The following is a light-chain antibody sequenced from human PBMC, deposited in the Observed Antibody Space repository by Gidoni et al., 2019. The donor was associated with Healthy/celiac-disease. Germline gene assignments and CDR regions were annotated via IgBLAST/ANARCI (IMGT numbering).Light chain of an antibody. CDR3: QQSYSTHSIT. Sequence: DIQMTQSPSSLSASVGDRVTITCRASQSISSYLNWYQQKPGKATKLLIYAASSLQSGVPSRFSGSGSGTDFTLTISSLQPEDFATYYCQQSYSTHSITFXQXTRLEIK. J-gene: IGKJ5*01. V-gene: IGKV1-39*01. CDR1: QSISSY. CDR2: AAS.